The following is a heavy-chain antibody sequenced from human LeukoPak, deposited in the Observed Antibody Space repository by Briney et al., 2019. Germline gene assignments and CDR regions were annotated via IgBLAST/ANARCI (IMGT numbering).Heavy chain of an antibody. D-gene: IGHD3-9*01. CDR1: GFSFSSYA. Sequence: RGSLRLSCAASGFSFSSYAMSWVRQAPRKGLEWVSGISAGGGSAYYADSVKGRFTISRDNFKNTLLLQVNSLRAEDTAVYYCARDPPTYHDILSGPDCWGQGSLVTVSS. V-gene: IGHV3-23*01. CDR3: ARDPPTYHDILSGPDC. CDR2: ISAGGGSA. J-gene: IGHJ4*02.